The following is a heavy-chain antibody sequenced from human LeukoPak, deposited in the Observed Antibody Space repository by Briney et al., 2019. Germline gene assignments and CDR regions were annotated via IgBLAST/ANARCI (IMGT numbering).Heavy chain of an antibody. CDR3: TRGFYYFDY. Sequence: GGSLRLSCAASGFTFSNAWMSWVRQAPGKGLEWVGRIKSNTDGGTTDYAAPVKGRFTISRDDSKNTLYPQMNSLKSEDTAVYYCTRGFYYFDYWGQGTLVTVSS. CDR1: GFTFSNAW. CDR2: IKSNTDGGTT. D-gene: IGHD3-10*01. V-gene: IGHV3-15*01. J-gene: IGHJ4*02.